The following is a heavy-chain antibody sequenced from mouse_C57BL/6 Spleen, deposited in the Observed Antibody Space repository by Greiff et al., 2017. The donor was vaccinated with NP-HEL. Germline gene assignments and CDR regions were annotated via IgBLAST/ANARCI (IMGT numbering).Heavy chain of an antibody. J-gene: IGHJ2*01. CDR3: ARGDYSTRFDY. Sequence: QVHVKQPGAELVKPGASVKLSCKASGYTFTSYWMQWVKQRPGQGLEWIGEIDPSDSYTNYNQKFKGKATLTVDTSSSTAYMQLSSLTSEDSAVYYCARGDYSTRFDYWGQGTTLTVSS. D-gene: IGHD2-5*01. CDR1: GYTFTSYW. V-gene: IGHV1-50*01. CDR2: IDPSDSYT.